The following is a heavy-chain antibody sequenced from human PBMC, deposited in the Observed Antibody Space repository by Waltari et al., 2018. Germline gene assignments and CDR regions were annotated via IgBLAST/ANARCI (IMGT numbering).Heavy chain of an antibody. V-gene: IGHV3-53*01. CDR3: ARDGGSPTGGLWY. Sequence: EVQLVESGGGLIQPGGSLRLSCAASGFTVSSNYMSWVRQAPGKGGGWVSVIYSAGSTYYADSVKGRFTISRDNSKNTLYLQMNSLRAEDTAVYYCARDGGSPTGGLWYWGQGTLVTVSS. CDR2: IYSAGST. CDR1: GFTVSSNY. D-gene: IGHD3-10*01. J-gene: IGHJ4*02.